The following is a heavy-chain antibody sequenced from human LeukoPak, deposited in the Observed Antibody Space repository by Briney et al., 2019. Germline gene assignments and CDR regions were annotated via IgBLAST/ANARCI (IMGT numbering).Heavy chain of an antibody. V-gene: IGHV4-59*01. CDR2: IYYSGST. D-gene: IGHD1-26*01. J-gene: IGHJ3*02. Sequence: PSETLSLTCTVSGGSISSYYWSWIRQPPGKGLEWIGYIYYSGSTNYNPSLKSRVTISVDTSKNQFSLKLSSVTAADTAVYYCARVGELHAFDIWGQGTMVTVSS. CDR3: ARVGELHAFDI. CDR1: GGSISSYY.